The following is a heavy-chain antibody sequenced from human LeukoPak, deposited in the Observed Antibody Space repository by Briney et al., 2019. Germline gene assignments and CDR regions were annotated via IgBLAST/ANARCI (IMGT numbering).Heavy chain of an antibody. CDR1: GFTFSSYW. CDR2: IQGDGTER. Sequence: GGSLRLSCAGSGFTFSSYWMNWVRQAPGKGLEWVANIQGDGTERYYVDSVKSRFTISRDNAKNSLFLQMNSLRAEDTAVYYCAKSNWFDPWGQGTLVTVSS. CDR3: AKSNWFDP. V-gene: IGHV3-7*01. J-gene: IGHJ5*02.